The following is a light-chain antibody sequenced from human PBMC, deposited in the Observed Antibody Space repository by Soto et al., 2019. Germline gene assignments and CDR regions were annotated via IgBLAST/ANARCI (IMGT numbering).Light chain of an antibody. CDR2: GAS. J-gene: IGKJ2*01. CDR3: QQYNNWPHT. CDR1: QSVSNN. Sequence: EIVMTQSPATLSVSPGERATLSCRASQSVSNNLAWYQQKPGQAPRLLIYGASTRATGIPARFSGSGSETEFTLTISSLQSEDFAVSYCQQYNNWPHTFGQGTKLEIK. V-gene: IGKV3-15*01.